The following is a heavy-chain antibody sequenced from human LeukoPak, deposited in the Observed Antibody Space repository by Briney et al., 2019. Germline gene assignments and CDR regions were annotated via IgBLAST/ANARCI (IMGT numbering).Heavy chain of an antibody. CDR2: TSGDTT. CDR3: AKVARATSQFDY. J-gene: IGHJ4*02. V-gene: IGHV3-23*01. CDR1: GFTLRNYA. Sequence: GGSLRLSCAASGFTLRNYAMSWVRQAPGKGLEWVSATSGDTTYNADSVTGRFTVSKDNSKNTLYLQMNSLRAEDTAVYYCAKVARATSQFDYWGQGTLVTVSS. D-gene: IGHD5-24*01.